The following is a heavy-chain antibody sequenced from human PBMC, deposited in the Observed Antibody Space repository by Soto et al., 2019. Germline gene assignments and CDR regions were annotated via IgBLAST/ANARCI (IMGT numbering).Heavy chain of an antibody. J-gene: IGHJ4*02. D-gene: IGHD3-16*02. CDR1: GGSISSSSYY. Sequence: PSETLSLTCTVSGGSISSSSYYWGWIRQPPGKGLEWIGSIYYSGSTYYNPSLKSRVTISVDTSKNQFSLKLSSVTAADTAVYYCARQNDYIWGSYRYYYYFDYWGQGTLVTVSS. CDR2: IYYSGST. CDR3: ARQNDYIWGSYRYYYYFDY. V-gene: IGHV4-39*01.